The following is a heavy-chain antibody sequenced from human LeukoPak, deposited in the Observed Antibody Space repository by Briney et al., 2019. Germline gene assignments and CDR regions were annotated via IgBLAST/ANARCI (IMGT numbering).Heavy chain of an antibody. CDR1: GYTFTSYG. CDR3: ARSRTYYSSPLFDY. Sequence: ASVKVSCKASGYTFTSYGISWVRQAPGQGLEWMGWISAYNGNTNYAQKLQGRVTMTTDTSTSTAYMELRSLRSDDTAVYYCARSRTYYSSPLFDYWGQGTLVTVSS. D-gene: IGHD3-10*01. V-gene: IGHV1-18*01. J-gene: IGHJ4*02. CDR2: ISAYNGNT.